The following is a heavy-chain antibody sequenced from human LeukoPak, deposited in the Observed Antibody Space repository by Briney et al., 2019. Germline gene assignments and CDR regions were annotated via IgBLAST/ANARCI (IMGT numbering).Heavy chain of an antibody. D-gene: IGHD2-15*01. V-gene: IGHV3-7*01. Sequence: GGSLRLSCAASGFTFRNYWMGWVRQAPGKVLEWVANTKPDGTAEYYADSVRGRFTTSRDNANNFLYLQMNSLRGEDTAVYYCARDGGLHTNFDYWGQGTLVTVSS. CDR2: TKPDGTAE. CDR3: ARDGGLHTNFDY. J-gene: IGHJ4*02. CDR1: GFTFRNYW.